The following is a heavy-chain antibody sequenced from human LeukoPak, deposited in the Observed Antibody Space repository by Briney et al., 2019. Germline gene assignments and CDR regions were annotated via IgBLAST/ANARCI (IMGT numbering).Heavy chain of an antibody. D-gene: IGHD3-3*01. V-gene: IGHV4-4*02. J-gene: IGHJ4*02. CDR2: VHLDGRT. CDR1: GGSVTSTNW. Sequence: SETLSLTCGVSGGSVTSTNWWTWVRQPPGKGLEWIGEVHLDGRTNYNPSLKSRLTISVDLSENHISLKLTSVTAADTAVYYCAREGGFFRPLDYSGQGTLATVSS. CDR3: AREGGFFRPLDY.